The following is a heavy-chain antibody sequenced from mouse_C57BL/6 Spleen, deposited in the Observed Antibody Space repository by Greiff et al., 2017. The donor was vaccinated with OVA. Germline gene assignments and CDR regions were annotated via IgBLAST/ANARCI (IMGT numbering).Heavy chain of an antibody. CDR3: TTHYYGTSFAY. V-gene: IGHV14-4*01. J-gene: IGHJ3*01. D-gene: IGHD1-1*01. Sequence: EVKLMESGAELVRPGASVKLSCTASGFNIKDDYMHWVKQRPEQGLEWIGWIDPENGDTEYASKFQGKATITADTSSNTAYLQLSSLTSEDTAVYYCTTHYYGTSFAYWGQGTLVTVSA. CDR2: IDPENGDT. CDR1: GFNIKDDY.